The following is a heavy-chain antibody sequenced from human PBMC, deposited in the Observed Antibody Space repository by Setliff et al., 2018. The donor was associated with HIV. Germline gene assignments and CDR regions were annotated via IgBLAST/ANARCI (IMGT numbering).Heavy chain of an antibody. D-gene: IGHD1-26*01. V-gene: IGHV5-51*01. CDR1: GYGFSNYW. Sequence: PGESLKISCQGSGYGFSNYWLAWVRQTPGKGLEWMGIIYPGDSDTRYSPSFQGQVTFSADKSINTAYPQWGSLKASDTGIYFCARLVGLTNYWYFDLWGRGTLVTVSS. CDR2: IYPGDSDT. J-gene: IGHJ2*01. CDR3: ARLVGLTNYWYFDL.